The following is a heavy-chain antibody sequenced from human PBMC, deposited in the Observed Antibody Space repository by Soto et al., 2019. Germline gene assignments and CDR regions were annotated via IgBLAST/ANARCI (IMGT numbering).Heavy chain of an antibody. D-gene: IGHD3-10*01. CDR1: RYTFTAYT. J-gene: IGHJ5*02. Sequence: ASFKVSCNTSRYTFTAYTIHGRRQAPGQMVQWIVCVTAGRADTDYSHQFEGRVTNTRATYPSTAYIALHSPGSEDTAVYYCARESPPQAVSYYDTWGQGTLVPVSS. V-gene: IGHV1-3*01. CDR2: VTAGRADT. CDR3: ARESPPQAVSYYDT.